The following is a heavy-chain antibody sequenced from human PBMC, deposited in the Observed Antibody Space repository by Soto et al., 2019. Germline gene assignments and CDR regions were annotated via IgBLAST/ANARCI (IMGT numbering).Heavy chain of an antibody. CDR2: MSYDGSNE. V-gene: IGHV3-30*18. Sequence: QVQLVESGGGVVQPGRSLRLSCAASGFTFSHYAMHWVRQAPGKGLEWVALMSYDGSNEYYADSVKGRFTISRDNPKNTLYLQMNSLRAEDTAVYYCAKDGSHNFDYWGQGTLVTVSS. D-gene: IGHD1-26*01. J-gene: IGHJ4*02. CDR3: AKDGSHNFDY. CDR1: GFTFSHYA.